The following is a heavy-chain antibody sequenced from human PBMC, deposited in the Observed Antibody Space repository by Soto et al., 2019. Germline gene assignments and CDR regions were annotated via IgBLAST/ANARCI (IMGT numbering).Heavy chain of an antibody. V-gene: IGHV1-2*02. CDR1: GYTFTSYG. J-gene: IGHJ5*02. D-gene: IGHD6-6*01. Sequence: ASVKVSCKASGYTFTSYGISWVRQAPGQGLEWMGWINPNSGGTNYAQKFQGRVTMTRDTSISTAYMELSRLRSDDTAVYYCARDTAARPDHWGQGTLVTVSS. CDR3: ARDTAARPDH. CDR2: INPNSGGT.